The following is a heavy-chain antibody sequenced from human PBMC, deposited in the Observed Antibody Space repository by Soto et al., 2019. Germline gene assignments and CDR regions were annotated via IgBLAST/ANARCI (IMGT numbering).Heavy chain of an antibody. CDR1: GGSISGGYY. J-gene: IGHJ5*02. Sequence: SETLSLTCTVSGGSISGGYYWSWIRQHRGKGLEWIGSISDSGSTSYNPSLKSRLTISVDTSKNQFSLNLRSVTAADTAVYYCARRDRSGFSYWLDTWGQGTLVTVSS. D-gene: IGHD3-22*01. CDR2: ISDSGST. CDR3: ARRDRSGFSYWLDT. V-gene: IGHV4-31*03.